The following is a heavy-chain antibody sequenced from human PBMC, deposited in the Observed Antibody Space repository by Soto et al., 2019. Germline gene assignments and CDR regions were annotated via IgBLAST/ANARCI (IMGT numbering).Heavy chain of an antibody. V-gene: IGHV1-69*01. CDR2: IIPSLGSA. Sequence: QVQLVQSGAEVKKPGSSVKVSCKASGGSFSSNAISWVRQAPGQGLEWMGGIIPSLGSANYAQKCQDRLTITADGSTTTTYMELNSLRSEDAAVYYCASRERVDAFDIWGQGTLVTVSS. CDR1: GGSFSSNA. J-gene: IGHJ3*02. CDR3: ASRERVDAFDI. D-gene: IGHD1-26*01.